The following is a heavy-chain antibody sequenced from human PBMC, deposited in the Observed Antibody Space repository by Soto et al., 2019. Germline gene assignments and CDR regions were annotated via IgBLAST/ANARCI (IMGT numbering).Heavy chain of an antibody. D-gene: IGHD1-7*01. CDR3: ARDLLELRSPVGY. Sequence: GASVKVSCKASGYTFTSYAMHWVRQAPGQRLEWMGWINAGNGNTKYSQKFQGRVTITRDTSASTAYMELSSLRSEDTAVYYCARDLLELRSPVGYWGQGTLVTVSS. J-gene: IGHJ4*02. V-gene: IGHV1-3*01. CDR2: INAGNGNT. CDR1: GYTFTSYA.